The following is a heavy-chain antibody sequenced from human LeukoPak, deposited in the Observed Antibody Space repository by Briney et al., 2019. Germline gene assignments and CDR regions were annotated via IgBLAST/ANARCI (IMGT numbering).Heavy chain of an antibody. D-gene: IGHD2-2*01. Sequence: SETLSLTCAVYGGSFSGYYWSWIRQPPGKGLEWIGEINHSGSTNYNPSLKSRVTISVDTSKNQFSLKLSSVTAADTAVYYCARGFGRVVPAANGNWYSDLWGRGTLVTVSS. CDR2: INHSGST. V-gene: IGHV4-34*01. CDR1: GGSFSGYY. J-gene: IGHJ2*01. CDR3: ARGFGRVVPAANGNWYSDL.